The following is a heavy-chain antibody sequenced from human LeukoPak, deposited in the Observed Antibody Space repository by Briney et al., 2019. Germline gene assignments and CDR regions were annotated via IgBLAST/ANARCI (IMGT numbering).Heavy chain of an antibody. J-gene: IGHJ4*02. Sequence: GSLRLSCAASGLTFSSYSMNWVRQAPGKGLEWASSISSSSSYIYYADSVKGRFTISRDNAKNSLYLQMNSLRAEDTAVYYCARENYDILTGYRTADYWGQGTLVTVSS. V-gene: IGHV3-21*04. D-gene: IGHD3-9*01. CDR2: ISSSSSYI. CDR1: GLTFSSYS. CDR3: ARENYDILTGYRTADY.